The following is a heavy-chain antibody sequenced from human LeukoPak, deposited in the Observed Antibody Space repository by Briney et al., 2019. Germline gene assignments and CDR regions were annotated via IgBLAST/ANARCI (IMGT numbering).Heavy chain of an antibody. CDR1: GYSFTSYG. J-gene: IGHJ4*02. Sequence: ASVKVSCKASGYSFTSYGITWVRQAPGQGLEWMGWISTYDGNANYAQKLQGRVTMTTDTSTITAYMELRSLRSDDTAVYYCARAPSGFTYGPGDHWGQGTLVTVSS. CDR3: ARAPSGFTYGPGDH. D-gene: IGHD5-18*01. V-gene: IGHV1-18*01. CDR2: ISTYDGNA.